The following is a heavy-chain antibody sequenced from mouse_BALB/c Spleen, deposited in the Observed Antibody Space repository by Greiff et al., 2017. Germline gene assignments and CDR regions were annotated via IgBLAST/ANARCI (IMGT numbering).Heavy chain of an antibody. V-gene: IGHV14-4*02. CDR3: NGGEELLAWFAY. CDR1: GFNIKDYY. J-gene: IGHJ3*01. Sequence: EVKLVESGAELVRSGASVKLSCTASGFNIKDYYMHWVKQRPEQGLEWIGWIDPENGDTEYAPKFQGKATMTADTSSNTAYLQLSSLTSEDTAVYYCNGGEELLAWFAYWGQGTLVTVSA. D-gene: IGHD1-1*01. CDR2: IDPENGDT.